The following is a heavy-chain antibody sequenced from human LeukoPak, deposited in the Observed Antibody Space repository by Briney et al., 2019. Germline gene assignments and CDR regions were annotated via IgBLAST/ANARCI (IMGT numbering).Heavy chain of an antibody. CDR2: INHSGST. D-gene: IGHD1-7*01. CDR3: ARQLRRRGGAFDI. J-gene: IGHJ3*02. Sequence: NPSETLSLTCAVYGGSFSGYYWSWIRQPPGKGLERIGEINHSGSTNYNPSLKSRVTISVDTSKNQFSLKLSSVTAADTAVYYCARQLRRRGGAFDIWGQGTMVTVSS. V-gene: IGHV4-34*01. CDR1: GGSFSGYY.